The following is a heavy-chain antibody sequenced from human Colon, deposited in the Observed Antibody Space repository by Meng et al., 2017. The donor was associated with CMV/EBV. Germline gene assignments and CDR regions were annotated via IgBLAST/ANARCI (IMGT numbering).Heavy chain of an antibody. CDR1: GGSFTNYY. V-gene: IGHV4-34*01. Sequence: QVHRTQWGAGLLKPSETLSLTCVLYGGSFTNYYWSWIRQPPGKGLEWIAEINHSGTTYYNPSLKSRVTLSLDSSTNQFSLKLSSVTAADAAIYYCARGWVRDRSSLHFDYWGQGTLVTVSS. CDR2: INHSGTT. J-gene: IGHJ4*02. CDR3: ARGWVRDRSSLHFDY. D-gene: IGHD6-6*01.